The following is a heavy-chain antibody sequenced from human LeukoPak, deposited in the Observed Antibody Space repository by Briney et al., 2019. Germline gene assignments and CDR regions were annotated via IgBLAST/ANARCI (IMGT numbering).Heavy chain of an antibody. J-gene: IGHJ4*02. CDR2: ISGSGGST. CDR3: AKVSQQWLVHDFDY. D-gene: IGHD6-19*01. CDR1: GFTFSSYA. V-gene: IGHV3-23*01. Sequence: GGSLRLSCAASGFTFSSYAMSWVRQAPGKGLEWVSAISGSGGSTYYADSVKGRFTISRDNSKNTLYPQMNSLRAEDTAVYYCAKVSQQWLVHDFDYWGQGTLVTVSS.